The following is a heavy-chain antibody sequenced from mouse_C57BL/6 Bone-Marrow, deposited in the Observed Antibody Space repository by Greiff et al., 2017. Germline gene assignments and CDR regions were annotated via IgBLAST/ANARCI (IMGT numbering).Heavy chain of an antibody. V-gene: IGHV1-55*01. J-gene: IGHJ1*03. D-gene: IGHD2-5*01. CDR2: IYPGRGST. Sequence: VQLQQPGAELVKPGASVKMSCKASGYTFTSYWITWVKQRPGQGLEWIGDIYPGRGSTNYNEKFKSKATLTVDTSSSTAYMQLSSLTSEDSAVYYCARPYYSNYWYFDVWGKGTTVTVS. CDR3: ARPYYSNYWYFDV. CDR1: GYTFTSYW.